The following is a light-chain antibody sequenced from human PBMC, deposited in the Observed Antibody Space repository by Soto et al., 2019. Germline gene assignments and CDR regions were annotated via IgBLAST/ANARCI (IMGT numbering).Light chain of an antibody. Sequence: DTVMTQSPESLAVSLGERATINCKSSQSLLYSTNNTNYLNWYQKKPGQPPKLLIYWASTRESGVPDRFSRSGSRRDFTLTISSLQAEDVAVYYCQQCYSVPYTFGQGTKLDI. CDR2: WAS. CDR1: QSLLYSTNNTNY. V-gene: IGKV4-1*01. J-gene: IGKJ2*01. CDR3: QQCYSVPYT.